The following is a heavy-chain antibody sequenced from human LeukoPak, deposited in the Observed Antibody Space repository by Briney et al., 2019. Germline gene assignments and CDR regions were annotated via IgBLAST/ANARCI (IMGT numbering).Heavy chain of an antibody. CDR3: ARGRDRSKTGDL. Sequence: SEALSLTCAVYGGSCDDYYCSWIRQPPGKGLEWIGEIHPSGIFYYNSSLVSRVTISIDTSKTQFSLRLTSVTAADTAFYYCARGRDRSKTGDLWGQGSLVTVSS. V-gene: IGHV4-34*01. CDR2: IHPSGIF. D-gene: IGHD5-24*01. J-gene: IGHJ5*02. CDR1: GGSCDDYY.